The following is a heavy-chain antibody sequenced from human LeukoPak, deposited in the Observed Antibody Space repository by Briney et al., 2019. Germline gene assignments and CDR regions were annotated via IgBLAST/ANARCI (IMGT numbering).Heavy chain of an antibody. CDR3: ARDRSYGDYGFDAFDI. V-gene: IGHV3-21*01. Sequence: GGSLRLSCAASGFTFSSYSMNWVRQAPGKGLEWVSSISSSSSYIYYADSVKGRFTISRDNAKNSLYLQMNSLRAEDTAVYYCARDRSYGDYGFDAFDIWGQGTMVTVSS. CDR1: GFTFSSYS. J-gene: IGHJ3*02. D-gene: IGHD4-17*01. CDR2: ISSSSSYI.